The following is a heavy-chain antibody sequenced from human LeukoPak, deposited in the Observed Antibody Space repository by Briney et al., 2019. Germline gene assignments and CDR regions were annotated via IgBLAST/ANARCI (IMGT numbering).Heavy chain of an antibody. Sequence: PGGSLRLSCAASGFTFSSYGMHWVRQAPGKGLEWVAVISYDGSNKYYADSVKGRFTISRDNSKNTLYLQMNSLRAEDTAVYYCARASASDTAMAPGAFDIWGQGTMVTVSS. CDR1: GFTFSSYG. V-gene: IGHV3-30*19. J-gene: IGHJ3*02. D-gene: IGHD5-18*01. CDR3: ARASASDTAMAPGAFDI. CDR2: ISYDGSNK.